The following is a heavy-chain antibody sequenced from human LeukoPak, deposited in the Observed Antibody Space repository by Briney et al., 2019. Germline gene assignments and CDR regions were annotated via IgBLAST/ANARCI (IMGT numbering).Heavy chain of an antibody. Sequence: SETLSLTCTVSGGSISSGSYYWSWIRQPAGKGLEWIGRIYTSGSTNYNPSLKSRVTISVDTSKNQFSLKLSSVTAADTAVYYCARLVVVVAATRNTSYYDYYGMDVWGQGTTVTVSS. CDR2: IYTSGST. D-gene: IGHD2-15*01. CDR1: GGSISSGSYY. CDR3: ARLVVVVAATRNTSYYDYYGMDV. J-gene: IGHJ6*02. V-gene: IGHV4-61*02.